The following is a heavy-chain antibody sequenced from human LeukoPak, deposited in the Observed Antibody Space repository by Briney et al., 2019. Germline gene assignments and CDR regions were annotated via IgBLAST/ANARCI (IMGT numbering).Heavy chain of an antibody. J-gene: IGHJ6*03. Sequence: PGGSLRLSCAASGFTFSGYAMSSVPHTPGKGVECVSAINSSGGRTYYADSVKGRFTISRDNSKSTLYLQMNSLRAEDTAVYYWAKGSPQNDYDFWSGYHYYMDVWGKGTTVTVSS. CDR3: AKGSPQNDYDFWSGYHYYMDV. CDR1: GFTFSGYA. V-gene: IGHV3-23*01. D-gene: IGHD3-3*01. CDR2: INSSGGRT.